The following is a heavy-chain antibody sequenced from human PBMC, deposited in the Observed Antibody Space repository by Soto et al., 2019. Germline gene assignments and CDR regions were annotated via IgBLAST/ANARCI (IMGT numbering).Heavy chain of an antibody. V-gene: IGHV1-8*01. D-gene: IGHD5-12*01. CDR2: MNPNSGNT. CDR3: ARPFLRRNPNWFDP. J-gene: IGHJ5*02. Sequence: ASVKVSCKASGYTFTSYDINWVRQATGQGLEWMGWMNPNSGNTGYAQKFQGRVTMTRNTSISTAYMELSSLRSEDTAVYYCARPFLRRNPNWFDPWGQGTLVTVSS. CDR1: GYTFTSYD.